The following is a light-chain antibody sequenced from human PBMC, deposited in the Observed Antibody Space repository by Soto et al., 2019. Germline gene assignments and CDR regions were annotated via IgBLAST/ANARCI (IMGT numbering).Light chain of an antibody. CDR1: QGVSIH. J-gene: IGKJ1*01. Sequence: MTQSPASLSVSVGDRVTLTCRASQGVSIHLAWYQQKPGQAPRLLVYDASYRATGIPARFSGSGSGTDFTLTISSLQPDDFASYYCQQFHDYPWTFGQGTKVDIK. CDR3: QQFHDYPWT. CDR2: DAS. V-gene: IGKV3D-15*01.